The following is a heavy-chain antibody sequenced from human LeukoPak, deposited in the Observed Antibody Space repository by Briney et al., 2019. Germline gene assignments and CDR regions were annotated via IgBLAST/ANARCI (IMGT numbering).Heavy chain of an antibody. Sequence: ASVKVSCKASGGTFSSYAISWMRQARGQGLEWMGGIIPIFGTANYAQKFQGRVTITADESTSTAYMELSSLRSEDTAVYYCARDSTYYDILTGYYNRNPSDYWGQGTLVTVSS. CDR3: ARDSTYYDILTGYYNRNPSDY. CDR2: IIPIFGTA. V-gene: IGHV1-69*01. J-gene: IGHJ4*02. D-gene: IGHD3-9*01. CDR1: GGTFSSYA.